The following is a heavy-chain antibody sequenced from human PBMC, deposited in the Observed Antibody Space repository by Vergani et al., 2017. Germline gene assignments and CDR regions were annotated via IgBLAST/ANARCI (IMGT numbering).Heavy chain of an antibody. J-gene: IGHJ3*02. CDR1: GYTFTTYG. CDR3: ATGPHDYDSGGYNFGGGIDAFDI. D-gene: IGHD3-22*01. Sequence: QGQLVQSGAEVKKPGASVKVSCKASGYTFTTYGINWVRQAPGQGLEWMAWISAYNGNTNYAQKLQGRVTMTTDTSTSTAYMELRSLRSDDTAVYYCATGPHDYDSGGYNFGGGIDAFDIWGQGTMVTVSS. V-gene: IGHV1-18*01. CDR2: ISAYNGNT.